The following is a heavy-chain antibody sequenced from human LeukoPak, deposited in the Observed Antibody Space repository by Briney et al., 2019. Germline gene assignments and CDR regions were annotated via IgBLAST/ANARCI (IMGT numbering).Heavy chain of an antibody. Sequence: SETLSLTCTVSGGSISSYYWSWIRQPPGKGREWIGYSYYDGSTNYNPSLEIRVPFSVYTSKNKFSLKLSSVTAADTAVYYCARVKYNWNHAYYYSMDVWGKGTTLTVS. D-gene: IGHD1-20*01. V-gene: IGHV4-59*01. CDR2: SYYDGST. CDR1: GGSISSYY. CDR3: ARVKYNWNHAYYYSMDV. J-gene: IGHJ6*03.